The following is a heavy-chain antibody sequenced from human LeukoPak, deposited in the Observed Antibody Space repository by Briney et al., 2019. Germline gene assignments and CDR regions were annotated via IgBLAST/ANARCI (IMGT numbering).Heavy chain of an antibody. CDR3: ARILLRIAVAVNTFDY. CDR1: GYTFTSYG. CDR2: ISAYNGNT. J-gene: IGHJ4*02. D-gene: IGHD6-19*01. V-gene: IGHV1-18*01. Sequence: GASVKVSCKASGYTFTSYGISWVRQAPGQGLEWMGWISAYNGNTNYAQKLQGRVTMTTDTSTSTAYMELRSLRSDDTAVYYCARILLRIAVAVNTFDYWGQGTLVTVSS.